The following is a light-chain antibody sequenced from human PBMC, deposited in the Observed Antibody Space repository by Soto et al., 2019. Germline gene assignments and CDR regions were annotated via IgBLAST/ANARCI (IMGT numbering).Light chain of an antibody. CDR2: GVY. CDR1: QSVSSN. J-gene: IGKJ1*01. V-gene: IGKV3D-15*01. CDR3: QQYHSWTTRK. Sequence: EILMTQSPTILSVSPGERATLSCRASQSVSSNLAWYQQKPGQAPRLLIYGVYTRAPGIPARFSGSGSGTEFTLTISSLQSEDFAVYYCQQYHSWTTRKFGQGTKVDIK.